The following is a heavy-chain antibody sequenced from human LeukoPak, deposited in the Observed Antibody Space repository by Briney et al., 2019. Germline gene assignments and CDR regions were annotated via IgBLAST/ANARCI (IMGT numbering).Heavy chain of an antibody. J-gene: IGHJ4*02. CDR3: ARDGIQLWTPDY. Sequence: GGSLRLSCAASGFTFSSYSMNWVRQAPGKGLEWVSSISSSSYIYYADSVKGRFTISRDNAKNSLYLQMSSLRAEDTAVYYCARDGIQLWTPDYWGQGTLVTVSS. D-gene: IGHD5-18*01. CDR2: ISSSSYI. V-gene: IGHV3-21*01. CDR1: GFTFSSYS.